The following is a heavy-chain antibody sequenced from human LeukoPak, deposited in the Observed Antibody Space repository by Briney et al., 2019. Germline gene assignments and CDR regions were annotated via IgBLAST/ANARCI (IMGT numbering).Heavy chain of an antibody. CDR3: ARDRGPYYYDSSGNADY. CDR1: GGTFSSYA. D-gene: IGHD3-22*01. J-gene: IGHJ4*02. Sequence: SAKVSCKASGGTFSSYAISWVRQAPGQGLEWMGRIIPILGIANYAQKFQGRVTITADKSTSTAYMELSSLRSEDTAVYYCARDRGPYYYDSSGNADYWGQGTLVTVSS. CDR2: IIPILGIA. V-gene: IGHV1-69*04.